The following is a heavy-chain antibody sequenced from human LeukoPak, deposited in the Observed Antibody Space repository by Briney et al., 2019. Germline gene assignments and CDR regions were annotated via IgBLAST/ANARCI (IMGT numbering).Heavy chain of an antibody. Sequence: SETLSLTCTVSGGANSSHYWSWIRQPPGKGLEWIGYTYFSGNINCNPSLKSRVTISVDTSKTHFSLKLSSVTAADTAVYYCARYDSSGYSIEYWGQGTQVTVAS. D-gene: IGHD3-22*01. CDR2: TYFSGNI. V-gene: IGHV4-59*11. CDR3: ARYDSSGYSIEY. J-gene: IGHJ4*02. CDR1: GGANSSHY.